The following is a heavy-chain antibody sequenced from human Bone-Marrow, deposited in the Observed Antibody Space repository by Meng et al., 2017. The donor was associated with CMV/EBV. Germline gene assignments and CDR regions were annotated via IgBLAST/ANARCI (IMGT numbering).Heavy chain of an antibody. CDR1: GFTFSDYY. D-gene: IGHD1-26*01. Sequence: GESLKISCAASGFTFSDYYMSWIRLAPGKGLEWVSYISRSGTTIYYADSVKGRFTISRDNSKNSLYLQMNSLRGEDTAVYYCARDIPYSGNYEFEYWGQGTRVTGSS. CDR2: ISRSGTTI. V-gene: IGHV3-11*04. J-gene: IGHJ4*02. CDR3: ARDIPYSGNYEFEY.